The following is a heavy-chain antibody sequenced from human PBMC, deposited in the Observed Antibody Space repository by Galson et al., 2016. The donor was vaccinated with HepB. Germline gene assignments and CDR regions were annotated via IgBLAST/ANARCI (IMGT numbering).Heavy chain of an antibody. D-gene: IGHD6-6*01. Sequence: SLRLSCAASGFTFSRNGMHWVRQAPGKGLEWVAVILYDGSNKYYADSVKGRFTISRDNSKKMLYLQMNSLRAEDTAVYYCARGLEYSSSPTGQFYYWGRGTRVTVSS. V-gene: IGHV3-33*05. CDR3: ARGLEYSSSPTGQFYY. CDR1: GFTFSRNG. CDR2: ILYDGSNK. J-gene: IGHJ4*02.